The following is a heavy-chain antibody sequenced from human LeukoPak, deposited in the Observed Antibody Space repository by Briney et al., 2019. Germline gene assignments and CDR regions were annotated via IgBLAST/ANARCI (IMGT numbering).Heavy chain of an antibody. CDR1: GYTFINYY. J-gene: IGHJ4*02. Sequence: ASVKVSCKASGYTFINYYMHWVRQARGQGLEWMGQINPDGGSVRYAQKFQGKITLTTDRSTSTVYMDLSSLISEDTAVYYCARALVNPTLDFWGQGTLVTVSS. CDR2: INPDGGSV. V-gene: IGHV1-46*01. D-gene: IGHD3-10*01. CDR3: ARALVNPTLDF.